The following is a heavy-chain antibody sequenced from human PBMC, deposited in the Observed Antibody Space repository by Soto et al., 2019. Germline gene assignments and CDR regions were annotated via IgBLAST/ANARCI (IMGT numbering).Heavy chain of an antibody. J-gene: IGHJ6*02. Sequence: QVQLVQSGAEMKKPGSSVKVSCKASGGTFSSYAISWVRQAPGQGLEWMGGIIPIFGTANYVQKYQGRVTITADESTSTAYMELCSLRSEDTAVYYCARDAPTDHVDTAIDRYYYGTDVWCQGTTLTVSS. V-gene: IGHV1-69*01. CDR3: ARDAPTDHVDTAIDRYYYGTDV. CDR1: GGTFSSYA. CDR2: IIPIFGTA. D-gene: IGHD5-18*01.